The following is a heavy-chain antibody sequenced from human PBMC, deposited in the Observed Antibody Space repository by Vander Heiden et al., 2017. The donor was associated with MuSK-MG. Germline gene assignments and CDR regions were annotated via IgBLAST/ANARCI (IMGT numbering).Heavy chain of an antibody. D-gene: IGHD2-21*02. Sequence: EVQLVESGGGLVQPGGSLRLSCAASGFTFSSYSLNWVRQAPGKGLEWVSYISSSSSTIYYAASVKGRFTISRDNAKNSLYLQMNSLRAEDTAVYYCARAELAYCGGDCYANFDYWGQGTLVTVSS. CDR1: GFTFSSYS. CDR3: ARAELAYCGGDCYANFDY. V-gene: IGHV3-48*01. J-gene: IGHJ4*02. CDR2: ISSSSSTI.